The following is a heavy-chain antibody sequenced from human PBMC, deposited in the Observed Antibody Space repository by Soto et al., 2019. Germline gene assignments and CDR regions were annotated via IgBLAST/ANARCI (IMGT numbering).Heavy chain of an antibody. D-gene: IGHD5-12*01. CDR1: GYSFTRYW. CDR2: IYPGDSDT. V-gene: IGHV5-51*01. CDR3: ARRYSGYDNWFDP. Sequence: GESLKISCKGSGYSFTRYWIGWVRQMPGKGLEWMGIIYPGDSDTRYSPSFQGQVTISADKSINTAYLQWSSLKASDTAMYYCARRYSGYDNWFDPWGQGTLVTVSS. J-gene: IGHJ5*02.